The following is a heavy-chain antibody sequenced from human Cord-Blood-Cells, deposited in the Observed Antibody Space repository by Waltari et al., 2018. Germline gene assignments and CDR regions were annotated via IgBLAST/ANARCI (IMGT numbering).Heavy chain of an antibody. CDR2: INPNSGGT. CDR3: ARDYEYSSSCDD. CDR1: GYTFTGYY. D-gene: IGHD6-6*01. J-gene: IGHJ4*02. V-gene: IGHV1-2*02. Sequence: QVQLVQSGAEVKKPGASVKVSCKASGYTFTGYYMHWVRQAPGQGLEWMGWINPNSGGTNNAQKFQGRVTMTRDTSISTAYMELSRLRSDDTAVYYCARDYEYSSSCDDWCQGTLVTVSS.